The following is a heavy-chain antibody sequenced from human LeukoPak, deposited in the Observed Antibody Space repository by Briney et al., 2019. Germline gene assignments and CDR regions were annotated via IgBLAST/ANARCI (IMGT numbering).Heavy chain of an antibody. CDR2: IFYSGST. D-gene: IGHD4-17*01. CDR3: TRQMNTVTADY. Sequence: SETLSLTCAVSGGSISSSSYFWGWIRQPPGKGLEWIGSIFYSGSTYYNPSLNSRVTISIDTSKNQFSLRLSSVTAADTAVYYCTRQMNTVTADYWGQGTLVTVSS. J-gene: IGHJ4*02. CDR1: GGSISSSSYF. V-gene: IGHV4-39*01.